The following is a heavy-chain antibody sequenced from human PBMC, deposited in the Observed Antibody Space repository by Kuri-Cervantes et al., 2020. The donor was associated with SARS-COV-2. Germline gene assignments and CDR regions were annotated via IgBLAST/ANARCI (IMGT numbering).Heavy chain of an antibody. D-gene: IGHD2/OR15-2a*01. CDR3: ARAIGYYYYYGMDA. V-gene: IGHV3-33*08. J-gene: IGHJ6*02. Sequence: GESLKISCAASGFPFDTYGIHWVRQAPGKGLEWVAVISFDGTKKYYADSVKGRFTISRDNSKNTLYLQMNSLRAEDTAVYYCARAIGYYYYYGMDAWGQGTTVTVSS. CDR1: GFPFDTYG. CDR2: ISFDGTKK.